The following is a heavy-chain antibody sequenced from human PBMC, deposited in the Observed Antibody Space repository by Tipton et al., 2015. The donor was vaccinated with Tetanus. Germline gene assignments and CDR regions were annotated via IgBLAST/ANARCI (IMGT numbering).Heavy chain of an antibody. V-gene: IGHV4-31*03. Sequence: TLSLTCIVSGDSIRSGSHYWNWIRQPPGKGLEWIGYTYYTGTTFYNPSLKGRVTISVDTSRNQFSLKVTSLTAADTAVYYCARPARGAVTGLAPDGFDIWGPGALVTVSS. J-gene: IGHJ3*02. D-gene: IGHD6-19*01. CDR3: ARPARGAVTGLAPDGFDI. CDR1: GDSIRSGSHY. CDR2: TYYTGTT.